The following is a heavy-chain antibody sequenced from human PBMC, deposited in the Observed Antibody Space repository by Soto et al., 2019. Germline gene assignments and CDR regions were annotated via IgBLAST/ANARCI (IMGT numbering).Heavy chain of an antibody. CDR3: ARGTRALITSVFAY. CDR2: VHDSGST. V-gene: IGHV4-59*08. Sequence: PSETLSLTCSVSGDAISNYYWSWIRQTPGKGLEWIGCVHDSGSTDYNPPLKGRVTISLHTSKSQFSLNLSSVTAADSATYYCARGTRALITSVFAYWGQGIPVTVSS. D-gene: IGHD1-20*01. J-gene: IGHJ4*02. CDR1: GDAISNYY.